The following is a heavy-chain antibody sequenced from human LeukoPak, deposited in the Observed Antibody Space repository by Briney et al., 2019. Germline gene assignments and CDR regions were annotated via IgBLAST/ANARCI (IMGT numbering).Heavy chain of an antibody. D-gene: IGHD3-10*01. V-gene: IGHV4-30-2*01. J-gene: IGHJ3*02. CDR1: GGSISSGGYY. CDR3: ARDPGGKAFGEGAFDI. CDR2: IYHSGST. Sequence: SETLSLTCTVSGGSISSGGYYWSWIRQPPGKGLEWIGYIYHSGSTFYNPSLKSRVTISVDRSKNQFSLKLSSVTAADTAVYYCARDPGGKAFGEGAFDIWGQGTMVTVSS.